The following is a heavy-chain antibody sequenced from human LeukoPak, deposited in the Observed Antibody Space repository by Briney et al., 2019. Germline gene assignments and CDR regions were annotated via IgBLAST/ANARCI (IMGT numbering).Heavy chain of an antibody. D-gene: IGHD2-15*01. J-gene: IGHJ4*02. CDR3: ARGMRVYPAPYCSGGSCSPL. CDR1: GFTFSSYW. CDR2: IKQDGSEK. V-gene: IGHV3-7*04. Sequence: GGSLRLSCAASGFTFSSYWMSWVRQAPGKGLEWVANIKQDGSEKYYVDSVKGRFTISRDNAKSSLYLQMNSLRAEDTAVYYCARGMRVYPAPYCSGGSCSPLWGQGTLVTVSS.